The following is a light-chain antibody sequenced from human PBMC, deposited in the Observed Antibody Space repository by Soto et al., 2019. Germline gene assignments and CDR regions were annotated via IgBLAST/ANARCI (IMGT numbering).Light chain of an antibody. CDR2: AAS. J-gene: IGKJ4*01. Sequence: IQLTQSPSSLSASVGDRVTITCRASQRICSYLAWYQQKPGKAPKLLIYAASTLQRVVPSRFSGSGSGTDSTHTISSMQPQYFSTYSTQRLNNPLTSGVETTVQIK. V-gene: IGKV1-9*01. CDR1: QRICSY. CDR3: QRLNNPLT.